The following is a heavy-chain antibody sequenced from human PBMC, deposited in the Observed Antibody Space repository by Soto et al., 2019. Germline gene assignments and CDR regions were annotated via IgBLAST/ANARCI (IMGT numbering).Heavy chain of an antibody. Sequence: ASVKVSCKASGYAFSSYDIHWVRQATGQGLEWMGWMNPNSGNTGYAQKFQGRVTMTRNTSINTAYMELSSLRSEDTAVYYCTREAYVVVTHMDVWGQGXTVTVSS. J-gene: IGHJ6*02. V-gene: IGHV1-8*01. CDR3: TREAYVVVTHMDV. CDR2: MNPNSGNT. D-gene: IGHD2-21*02. CDR1: GYAFSSYD.